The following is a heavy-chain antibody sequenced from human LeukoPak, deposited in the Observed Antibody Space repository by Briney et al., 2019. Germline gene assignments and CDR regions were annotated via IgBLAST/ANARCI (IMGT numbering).Heavy chain of an antibody. CDR3: ESSAYGSGSSIDY. D-gene: IGHD3-10*01. J-gene: IGHJ4*02. V-gene: IGHV1-3*01. CDR2: INVGNGNT. CDR1: GYTFTTYS. Sequence: ASVKVSCKTSGYTFTTYSIHWVRQAPGQGLEWMAWINVGNGNTKYSQNFQGRLTITTDTSASTAYMELSSLRSEDTAVYYCESSAYGSGSSIDYWGQGTLVTVSS.